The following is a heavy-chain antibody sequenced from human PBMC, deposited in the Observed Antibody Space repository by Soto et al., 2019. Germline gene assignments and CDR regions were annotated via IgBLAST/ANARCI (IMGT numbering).Heavy chain of an antibody. Sequence: SETLSLTCTVSGSSISSYYWSWLRQPPGKGLEWIGYLSYSGSPNSNPSLKSRVTISVDTSKNQFSLKLGSVTAADTAVYYCAVGKGGYYDWFDPWGQGTLVTVSS. CDR1: GSSISSYY. J-gene: IGHJ5*02. V-gene: IGHV4-59*08. CDR3: AVGKGGYYDWFDP. CDR2: LSYSGSP. D-gene: IGHD3-22*01.